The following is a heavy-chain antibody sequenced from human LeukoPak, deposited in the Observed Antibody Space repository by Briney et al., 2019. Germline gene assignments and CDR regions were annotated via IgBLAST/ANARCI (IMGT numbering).Heavy chain of an antibody. V-gene: IGHV1-18*01. CDR1: GGTFSSYG. CDR3: ARVDSSSSSIYYYYGMDV. D-gene: IGHD6-6*01. CDR2: ISAYNGNT. J-gene: IGHJ6*02. Sequence: ASVKVSCKASGGTFSSYGISWVRQAPGQGLEWMGWISAYNGNTNYAQKLQGRVTMTTDTSTSTAYMELRSLRSDDTAVYYCARVDSSSSSIYYYYGMDVWGQGTTVTVSS.